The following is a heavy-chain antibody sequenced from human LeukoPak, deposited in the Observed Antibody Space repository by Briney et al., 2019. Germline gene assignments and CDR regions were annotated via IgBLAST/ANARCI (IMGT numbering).Heavy chain of an antibody. J-gene: IGHJ6*02. V-gene: IGHV3-23*01. CDR2: ISGSGGST. Sequence: GESLRLSCAAVGFTFNRYAMMSIRQAPGKGLEWVSGISGSGGSTYYGDSVKGRFTISRDNSKNTLYLQMNSLRAEYTAVYYCAKLVACEAMATNYYHYYVIHGWGQGTTVTVSS. CDR1: GFTFNRYA. D-gene: IGHD2-8*02. CDR3: AKLVACEAMATNYYHYYVIHG.